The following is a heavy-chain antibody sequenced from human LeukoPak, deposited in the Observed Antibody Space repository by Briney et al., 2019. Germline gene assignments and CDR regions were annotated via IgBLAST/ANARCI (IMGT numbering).Heavy chain of an antibody. CDR2: IYTSGST. CDR3: TRDKYYYDSSGSLRFDY. J-gene: IGHJ4*02. Sequence: TSETLSLTCTVSSGSISNYYWSWIRQPAGKGLEWIGRIYTSGSTTYNPSLKSRLTISIDTSKNQFSLKLSSVTAADTAVYYCTRDKYYYDSSGSLRFDYWGQGTLVTVSS. CDR1: SGSISNYY. V-gene: IGHV4-4*07. D-gene: IGHD3-22*01.